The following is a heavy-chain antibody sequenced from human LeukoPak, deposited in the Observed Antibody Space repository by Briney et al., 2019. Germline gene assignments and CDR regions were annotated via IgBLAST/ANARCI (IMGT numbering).Heavy chain of an antibody. Sequence: GASVKVSCKVSGYTLTELSMHWVRQAPGKGLEWMGVFDPEYGETIYAQKFQGRVTMTEDTSTDTAYMELNSLRSEDTAVYYCATGIAAAAIEYFQHWGQGTLVTVSS. CDR2: FDPEYGET. J-gene: IGHJ1*01. D-gene: IGHD6-13*01. CDR3: ATGIAAAAIEYFQH. CDR1: GYTLTELS. V-gene: IGHV1-24*01.